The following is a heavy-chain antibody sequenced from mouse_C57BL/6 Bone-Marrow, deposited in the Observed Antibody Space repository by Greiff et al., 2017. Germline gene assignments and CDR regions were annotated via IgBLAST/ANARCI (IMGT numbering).Heavy chain of an antibody. CDR1: GFTFSSYG. CDR2: ISSGGSYT. Sequence: VQLKESGGDLVKPGASLKLSCAASGFTFSSYGMSWVRQTPDKRLEWVATISSGGSYTYYPDSVKGLFTISRDNAKNTLYLQMSSLKSEDTARDYCASQGSYEYDMDYWGQGTTVTVAS. CDR3: ASQGSYEYDMDY. J-gene: IGHJ4*01. V-gene: IGHV5-6*01. D-gene: IGHD2-12*01.